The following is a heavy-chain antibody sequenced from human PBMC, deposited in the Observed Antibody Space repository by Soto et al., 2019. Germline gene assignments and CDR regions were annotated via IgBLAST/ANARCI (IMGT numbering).Heavy chain of an antibody. J-gene: IGHJ6*02. D-gene: IGHD5-18*01. V-gene: IGHV4-30-2*01. CDR1: GGSITSDGYS. CDR3: AGDSDTASGFGMDV. Sequence: TLSLTCTVSGGSITSDGYSWSWVRQPPGKGLEWISYIYQSGSAYYNPSLKGRVTTSVDKSKNQFSLKLNSLTAADTAVYYCAGDSDTASGFGMDVWGQGTTVTVSS. CDR2: IYQSGSA.